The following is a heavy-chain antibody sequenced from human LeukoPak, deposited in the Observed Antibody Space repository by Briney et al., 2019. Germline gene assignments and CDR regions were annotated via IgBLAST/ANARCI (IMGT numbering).Heavy chain of an antibody. Sequence: PSETLSLTCTVSGDSISSYYWSWIRQPPGKGLEWIGYIYSSGNTNDNPSLKSRVTISIDTSKNQFSLKLSSVTAADTAVYYCASSAAARYGLWYSDLWGRGTLVTVSS. CDR2: IYSSGNT. J-gene: IGHJ2*01. CDR3: ASSAAARYGLWYSDL. V-gene: IGHV4-59*08. CDR1: GDSISSYY. D-gene: IGHD6-13*01.